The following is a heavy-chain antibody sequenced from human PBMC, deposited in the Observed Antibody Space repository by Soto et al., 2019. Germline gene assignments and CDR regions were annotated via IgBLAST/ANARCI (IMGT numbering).Heavy chain of an antibody. CDR1: GDSISTFY. J-gene: IGHJ4*02. Sequence: SETLSLTCTVSGDSISTFYWGWMRQSPGKELEWIGYVYYTGSTNYNPSLKSRVTISVDRSKNQSSLKPTSANAADTAVYYCARGRTVRNYADDSSDYFYFFDYWGQGTQVTVSS. CDR3: ARGRTVRNYADDSSDYFYFFDY. V-gene: IGHV4-59*01. D-gene: IGHD3-22*01. CDR2: VYYTGST.